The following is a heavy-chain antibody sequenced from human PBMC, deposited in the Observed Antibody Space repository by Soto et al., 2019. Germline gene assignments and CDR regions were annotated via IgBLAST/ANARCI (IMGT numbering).Heavy chain of an antibody. CDR3: ARKSGRDCHSGGGCFSLDV. J-gene: IGHJ4*02. V-gene: IGHV1-69*01. CDR2: IVPLSDRT. CDR1: GETLNSNP. D-gene: IGHD2-15*01. Sequence: QVQLVQSGAEVKKPGSSLKVSCKVFGETLNSNPIGWVRQAPGQGLEWVGGIVPLSDRTNYAQELQGRVTFTPDGSTSTVYMELSNLKSDDTAVYYCARKSGRDCHSGGGCFSLDVWGQGSLMPVSS.